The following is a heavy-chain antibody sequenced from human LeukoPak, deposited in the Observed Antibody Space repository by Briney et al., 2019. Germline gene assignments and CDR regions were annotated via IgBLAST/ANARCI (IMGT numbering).Heavy chain of an antibody. Sequence: GGSLRLSCAASGFSLSIYWMSWVRQAPGKGLEWVAYIKGDGSEKNYVDSVKGRFTISRDNAKNSLYLQMNTLRAEETAVSYCARKDSSPRTFDYWGQGTPVTVSS. V-gene: IGHV3-7*01. J-gene: IGHJ4*02. CDR2: IKGDGSEK. D-gene: IGHD3-22*01. CDR1: GFSLSIYW. CDR3: ARKDSSPRTFDY.